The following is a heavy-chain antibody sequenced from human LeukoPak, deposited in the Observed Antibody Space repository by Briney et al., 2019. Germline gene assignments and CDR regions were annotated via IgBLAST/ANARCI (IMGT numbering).Heavy chain of an antibody. J-gene: IGHJ4*02. CDR2: ISSSGSTI. CDR1: GFTFSSYE. Sequence: GGSLRLSCAASGFTFSSYEMNWVRQAPGKGLEWVSYISSSGSTIYYADSVKGRFTISRDNAKNSLYLQMNSLRAEDTAVYYRARDKEDYYDSSPDYWGQGTLVTVSS. V-gene: IGHV3-48*03. D-gene: IGHD3-22*01. CDR3: ARDKEDYYDSSPDY.